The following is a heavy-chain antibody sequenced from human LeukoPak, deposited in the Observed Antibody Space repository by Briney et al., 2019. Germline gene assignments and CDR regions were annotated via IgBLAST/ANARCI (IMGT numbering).Heavy chain of an antibody. CDR2: ISGGST. Sequence: PGGSLRLSCAASGFTVSSNEMSWVRQAPGKGLEWVSSISGGSTYYADSRKGRFTISRDNSKNTLHLQMNSLRAEDTAVYYCAKDGWSSSWYDHRAYFDYWGQGTLVTVSS. CDR1: GFTVSSNE. D-gene: IGHD6-13*01. J-gene: IGHJ4*02. CDR3: AKDGWSSSWYDHRAYFDY. V-gene: IGHV3-38-3*01.